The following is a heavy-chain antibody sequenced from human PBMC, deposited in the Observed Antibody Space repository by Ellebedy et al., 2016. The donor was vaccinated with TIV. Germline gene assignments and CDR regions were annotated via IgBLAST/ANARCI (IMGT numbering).Heavy chain of an antibody. CDR1: GFTFSSYA. CDR3: ARDKGSSGWYFDY. D-gene: IGHD6-19*01. V-gene: IGHV3-30*01. J-gene: IGHJ4*02. CDR2: ISYDGSNK. Sequence: GESLKISCAASGFTFSSYAMHWVRQAPGKGLEWVAVISYDGSNKYYADSVKGRFTISRDNSKNTLYLQMNSLRAEDTAVYYCARDKGSSGWYFDYWGQGTLVTVSS.